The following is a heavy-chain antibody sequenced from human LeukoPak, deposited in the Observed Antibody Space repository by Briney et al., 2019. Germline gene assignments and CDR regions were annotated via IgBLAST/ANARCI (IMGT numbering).Heavy chain of an antibody. CDR2: FDPEDGET. J-gene: IGHJ4*02. CDR3: ATALLVATSGPEVQN. Sequence: ASVKVSCKASGGTFSSYAISWVRQAPGKGLEWMGGFDPEDGETIYAQKFQGRVTMTEDTSTDTAYMELSSLRSEDTAVYYCATALLVATSGPEVQNWGQGTLVTVSS. CDR1: GGTFSSYA. V-gene: IGHV1-24*01. D-gene: IGHD5-12*01.